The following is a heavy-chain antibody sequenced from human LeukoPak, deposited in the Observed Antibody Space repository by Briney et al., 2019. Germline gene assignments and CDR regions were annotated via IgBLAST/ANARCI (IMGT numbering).Heavy chain of an antibody. V-gene: IGHV3-73*01. D-gene: IGHD5-24*01. CDR1: GFTFSDHY. J-gene: IGHJ4*02. Sequence: PGGSLRLSCAASGFTFSDHYMDWVRQAPGKGLEWIGRIRSKASNYATAYAASVKGRFNISRDDSNNTAYLQMNSLQTEDTAVYYCTGKLRSRYWGQGTLVTVSS. CDR2: IRSKASNYAT. CDR3: TGKLRSRY.